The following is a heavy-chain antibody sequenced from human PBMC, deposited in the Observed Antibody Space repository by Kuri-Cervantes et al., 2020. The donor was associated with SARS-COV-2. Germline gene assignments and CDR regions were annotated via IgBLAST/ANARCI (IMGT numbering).Heavy chain of an antibody. J-gene: IGHJ2*01. CDR3: AREDITIFGVVKEYFDL. CDR2: ISGSGGST. D-gene: IGHD3-3*01. V-gene: IGHV3-23*01. Sequence: GESLKISCAASGFTFSSYAMSWVRQAPGKGLEWVSAISGSGGSTYYADSVKGRFTISRDNSKNTLYLQMNSLRAEDTAVYYCAREDITIFGVVKEYFDLWGRGTLVTVSS. CDR1: GFTFSSYA.